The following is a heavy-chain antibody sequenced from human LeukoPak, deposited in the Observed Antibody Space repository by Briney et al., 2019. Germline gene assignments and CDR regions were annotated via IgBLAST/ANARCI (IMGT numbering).Heavy chain of an antibody. J-gene: IGHJ5*02. CDR1: GYTFTSYY. CDR2: INPSGGST. D-gene: IGHD3-10*01. Sequence: ASVKVSCKASGYTFTSYYMHWVRQAPGQGLEWMGIINPSGGSTSYAQKFQGRVTMTRDMSTSTVYIELSSLRSVDTAVYYCARDLVRGVIKGPHWFDPWGQGTLVTVSS. CDR3: ARDLVRGVIKGPHWFDP. V-gene: IGHV1-46*01.